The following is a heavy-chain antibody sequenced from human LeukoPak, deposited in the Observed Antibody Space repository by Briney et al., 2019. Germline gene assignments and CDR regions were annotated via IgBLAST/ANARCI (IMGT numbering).Heavy chain of an antibody. CDR2: ITSSSTYI. D-gene: IGHD4-17*01. V-gene: IGHV3-21*01. CDR3: ARAPVGDYSDGAFDI. Sequence: KTGGSLRLSCAASGFTFSSFSMNWVRQAPGKGLEWVSSITSSSTYIYYADSMKGRFTISRDSAKNSLYLQMNSLRAEDTAVYYCARAPVGDYSDGAFDIWGQGTMITVSS. J-gene: IGHJ3*02. CDR1: GFTFSSFS.